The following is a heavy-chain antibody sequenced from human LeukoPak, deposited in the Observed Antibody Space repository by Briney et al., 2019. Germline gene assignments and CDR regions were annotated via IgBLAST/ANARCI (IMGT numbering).Heavy chain of an antibody. J-gene: IGHJ4*02. V-gene: IGHV5-10-1*01. CDR3: ARLEKTVTYDLHY. D-gene: IGHD4-17*01. CDR2: IDPSDSYT. Sequence: GESLKISCKGSGYSFTSYWISWVRQMPGKGLEWMGRIDPSDSYTNHSPSFQGHVTISADKSISTAYLQWSSLKASDTAMYYCARLEKTVTYDLHYWGQGTLVTVSS. CDR1: GYSFTSYW.